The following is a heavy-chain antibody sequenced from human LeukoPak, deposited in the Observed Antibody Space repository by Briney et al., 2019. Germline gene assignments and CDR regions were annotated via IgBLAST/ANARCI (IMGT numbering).Heavy chain of an antibody. Sequence: PSETLSLTCIVSGGXISSYYWSWIRQPPGKGLEWLGYIYYSGSTNYNPSLKSRVTISVDTSKNQFSLKLSSVTAADTAVYYCASHEGYCSGGSCPFDYWGQGTLVTVSS. J-gene: IGHJ4*02. CDR2: IYYSGST. V-gene: IGHV4-59*01. CDR1: GGXISSYY. CDR3: ASHEGYCSGGSCPFDY. D-gene: IGHD2-15*01.